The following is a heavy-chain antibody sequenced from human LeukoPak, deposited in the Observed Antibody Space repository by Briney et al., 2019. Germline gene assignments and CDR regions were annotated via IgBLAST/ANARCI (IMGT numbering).Heavy chain of an antibody. CDR3: ARDKRGYDILTGYYSQGWFDP. Sequence: SETLSLTCTVSGGSISSYYWSWIRQPPGMGLEWIGYIYYSGSTNYNPSLKSRVTISVDTSKNQFSLKLSSVTAADTAVYYCARDKRGYDILTGYYSQGWFDPWGQGTLVTVSS. V-gene: IGHV4-59*01. J-gene: IGHJ5*02. CDR2: IYYSGST. CDR1: GGSISSYY. D-gene: IGHD3-9*01.